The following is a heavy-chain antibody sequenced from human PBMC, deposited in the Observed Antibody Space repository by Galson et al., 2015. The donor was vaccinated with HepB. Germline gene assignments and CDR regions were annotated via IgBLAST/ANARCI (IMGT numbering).Heavy chain of an antibody. D-gene: IGHD3-10*01. CDR2: IYYSGST. Sequence: ETLSLTCTVSGGSISSSSYYWGWIRQPPGKGLEWIGSIYYSGSTYYNPSLKSRVTISVDTSKNQFSLKLSSVTAADTAVYYCARVPPSVLRITMVRGVIRADWGQGTLVTVSS. J-gene: IGHJ4*02. CDR3: ARVPPSVLRITMVRGVIRAD. CDR1: GGSISSSSYY. V-gene: IGHV4-39*07.